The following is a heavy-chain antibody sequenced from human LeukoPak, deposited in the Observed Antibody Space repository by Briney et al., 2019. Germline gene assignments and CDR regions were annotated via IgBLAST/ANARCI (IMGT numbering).Heavy chain of an antibody. CDR2: VRSKDNSYAT. Sequence: GGSLRLSCAASGFTFSGSAMHWVRQASGKGLEWVGRVRSKDNSYATAYAASVKGRFTISRDDSKNTAYLQMNSLKTEDTAVYYCTSFDWDYVWGSYRPLWGQGTLVTVSS. D-gene: IGHD3-16*02. CDR3: TSFDWDYVWGSYRPL. CDR1: GFTFSGSA. J-gene: IGHJ4*02. V-gene: IGHV3-73*01.